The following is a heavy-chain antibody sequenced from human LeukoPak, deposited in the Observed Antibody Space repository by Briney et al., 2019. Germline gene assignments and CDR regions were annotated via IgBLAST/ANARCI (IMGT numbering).Heavy chain of an antibody. CDR3: ARVSGSWRYYFDY. V-gene: IGHV3-53*01. J-gene: IGHJ4*02. CDR2: INSGGST. Sequence: GGSLRLSCAASGFIVSSNYMSWVRQAPGKGLEWVSVINSGGSTYHADSVKGRFTISRDNSKNTLYLQMNSLRAEDTAVYYCARVSGSWRYYFDYWGQGTLVTVSS. D-gene: IGHD6-13*01. CDR1: GFIVSSNY.